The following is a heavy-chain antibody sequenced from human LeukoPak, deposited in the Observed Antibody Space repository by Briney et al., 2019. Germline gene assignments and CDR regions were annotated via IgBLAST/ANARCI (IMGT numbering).Heavy chain of an antibody. CDR1: CGSVISGSYY. CDR2: IYYSGST. CDR3: ARESSFNWFDR. Sequence: SGPLSLPFPVSCGSVISGSYYWSWIRPPPGKGLEWIGYIYYSGSTNYNPSLKSRVTISVDTSKNQFSLKLSSVTAADTAVYYCARESSFNWFDRWGQGTLVTVSS. J-gene: IGHJ5*02. V-gene: IGHV4-61*01.